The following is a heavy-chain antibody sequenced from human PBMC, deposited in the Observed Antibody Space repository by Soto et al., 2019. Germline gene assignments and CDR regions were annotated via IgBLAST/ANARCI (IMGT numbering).Heavy chain of an antibody. CDR3: ARERTGSSDY. V-gene: IGHV1-8*01. CDR1: GDTFTSYD. D-gene: IGHD1-26*01. J-gene: IGHJ4*02. CDR2: MNPTSGNT. Sequence: QVQLVQAWAEVKKPGASVKVSCKASGDTFTSYDINWVRQATGQGLEWMGWMNPTSGNTGYAQKFQGRVTRTRNTSISTAYMELSILRSEDTAVYYCARERTGSSDYWGQGTLVTVSS.